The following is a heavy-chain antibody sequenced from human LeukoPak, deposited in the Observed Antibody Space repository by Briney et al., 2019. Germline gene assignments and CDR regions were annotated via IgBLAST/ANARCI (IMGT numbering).Heavy chain of an antibody. CDR2: INPNGGST. CDR3: ARGNPPYYFNN. J-gene: IGHJ4*02. V-gene: IGHV1-46*01. D-gene: IGHD1-14*01. Sequence: ASVKVSCKASGYTFTSYYMHWVRQAPGQGLEWMGLINPNGGSTTYAQKLQGRVTMTRDTSTSTVYMNPSSLRSEDTAVYSCARGNPPYYFNNWGQGTLVTVSS. CDR1: GYTFTSYY.